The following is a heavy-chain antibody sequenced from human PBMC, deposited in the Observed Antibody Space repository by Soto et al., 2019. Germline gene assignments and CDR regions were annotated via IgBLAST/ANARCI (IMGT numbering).Heavy chain of an antibody. CDR3: ARGGLQHALDV. D-gene: IGHD6-13*01. J-gene: IGHJ6*02. CDR2: VNNDGTDT. CDR1: GFTFSNYW. Sequence: EVQLVESGGGLVQPGGSLRLSCAASGFTFSNYWMYWVRQAQGKGLVWVSRVNNDGTDTTHADSVKGRFTISRDNAENTLYLQMNSLRAEHTAVYYCARGGLQHALDVWGQGSTVTVS. V-gene: IGHV3-74*03.